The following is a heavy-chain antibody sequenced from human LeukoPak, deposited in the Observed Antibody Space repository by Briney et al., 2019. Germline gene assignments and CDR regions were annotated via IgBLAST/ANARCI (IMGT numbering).Heavy chain of an antibody. J-gene: IGHJ4*02. CDR2: IIPIFGTA. CDR3: AIRGESIDY. CDR1: GVTFSNFA. Sequence: ASVKVSCKASGVTFSNFAISWARQAPGQGLEWMGGIIPIFGTANYAQKFQGRVTITADKSTSTAYMELSSLRSEDTAVYYCAIRGESIDYWGQGTLVTVSS. D-gene: IGHD3-10*01. V-gene: IGHV1-69*06.